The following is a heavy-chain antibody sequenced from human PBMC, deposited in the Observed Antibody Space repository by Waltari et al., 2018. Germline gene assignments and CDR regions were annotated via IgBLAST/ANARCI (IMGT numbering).Heavy chain of an antibody. CDR2: IDPQEGET. CDR1: GYTSTDYY. Sequence: VQLVQSGAEVKKPGATVKISCKASGYTSTDYYMHWVLQAPRKGLEWMGRIDPQEGETIYAQKFQGRVTITADTSTDTVYMELSSLTSHDTAVYYCETDPYWGQGTLVTVSS. CDR3: ETDPY. J-gene: IGHJ4*02. V-gene: IGHV1-69-2*01.